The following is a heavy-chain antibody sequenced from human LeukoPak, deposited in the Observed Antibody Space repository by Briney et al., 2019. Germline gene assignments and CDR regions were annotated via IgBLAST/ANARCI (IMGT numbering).Heavy chain of an antibody. CDR2: INPNSGGT. Sequence: GASVKVSCKASGYTFTGYYMHWVRQAPGQGLEWMGRINPNSGGTNYAQKFQGRVTMTRDTSISTAYMELSRLRSDDTAVYYCARDFNDFWSGIVDYWGQGTLVTVSS. CDR1: GYTFTGYY. CDR3: ARDFNDFWSGIVDY. D-gene: IGHD3-3*01. V-gene: IGHV1-2*06. J-gene: IGHJ4*02.